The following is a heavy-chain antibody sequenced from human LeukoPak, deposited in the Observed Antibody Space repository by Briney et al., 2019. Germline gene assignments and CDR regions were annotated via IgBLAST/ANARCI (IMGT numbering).Heavy chain of an antibody. CDR3: ARRRGYSSGWYGI. CDR1: GGSISSYY. J-gene: IGHJ4*02. D-gene: IGHD6-19*01. V-gene: IGHV4-59*12. CDR2: IYYSGST. Sequence: KPSETLSLTCTVSGGSISSYYWSWIRQPPGKGLEWIGYIYYSGSTNYNPSLKSRVTISVDTSKNQFSLRLSSVTAADTAVYYCARRRGYSSGWYGIWGQGTLVTVSS.